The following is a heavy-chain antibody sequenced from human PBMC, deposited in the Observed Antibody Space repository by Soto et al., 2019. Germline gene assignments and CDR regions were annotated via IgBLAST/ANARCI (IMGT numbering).Heavy chain of an antibody. Sequence: SVKVSCKASGGTFSSYAISWVRQAPGQGLEWMGGIIPIFGTANYAQKFQGRVTITADKSTSTAYMELSSLRSEDTAVYYCARDPTYYYDSSGYYPGYYFDYWGQGTLVTVSS. CDR3: ARDPTYYYDSSGYYPGYYFDY. D-gene: IGHD3-22*01. J-gene: IGHJ4*02. CDR2: IIPIFGTA. CDR1: GGTFSSYA. V-gene: IGHV1-69*06.